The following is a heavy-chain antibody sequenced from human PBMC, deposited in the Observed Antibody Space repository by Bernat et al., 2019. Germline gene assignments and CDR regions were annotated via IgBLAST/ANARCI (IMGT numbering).Heavy chain of an antibody. Sequence: QVQLVQSGAEVKKPGASVKVSCKVSGYTLTELSMHWVRQAPGKGLEWMGGFDPEDGETIYAQKFQGRVTMTEDTSTDTAYMELSSLRSEDTAVYYCATVLVPPGYSGSYYVGDNWFDPWGQGTLVTVSS. D-gene: IGHD1-26*01. CDR1: GYTLTELS. CDR2: FDPEDGET. V-gene: IGHV1-24*01. J-gene: IGHJ5*02. CDR3: ATVLVPPGYSGSYYVGDNWFDP.